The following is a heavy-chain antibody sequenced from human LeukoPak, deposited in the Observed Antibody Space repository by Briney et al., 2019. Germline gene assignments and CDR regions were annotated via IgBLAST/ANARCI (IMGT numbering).Heavy chain of an antibody. CDR1: GFIFSTYA. D-gene: IGHD2-2*01. Sequence: GGSLRLSCAASGFIFSTYAMHWVRQAPGQGLEWVAVISYDGSNKYYADSVKGRFTISRDNSKNTLYLQMNSLRAEDTAVYYCAKDLRGSRHVVERYFDYWGQGTLVTVSS. CDR3: AKDLRGSRHVVERYFDY. V-gene: IGHV3-30-3*01. CDR2: ISYDGSNK. J-gene: IGHJ4*02.